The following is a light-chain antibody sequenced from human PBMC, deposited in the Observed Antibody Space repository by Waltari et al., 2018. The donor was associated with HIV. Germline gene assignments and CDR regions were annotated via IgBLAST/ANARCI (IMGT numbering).Light chain of an antibody. CDR3: YSTDNNDVRV. CDR2: EET. J-gene: IGLJ3*02. CDR1: ALSKQY. Sequence: SYELTQPPSVSVSPGQAARIICSGDALSKQYAYWYQQRSGQATVLVMYEETKRPSGIPERCSGSSAGTVVTLTISGGQVEDEADYYCYSTDNNDVRVYGGGNKLTVL. V-gene: IGLV3-10*01.